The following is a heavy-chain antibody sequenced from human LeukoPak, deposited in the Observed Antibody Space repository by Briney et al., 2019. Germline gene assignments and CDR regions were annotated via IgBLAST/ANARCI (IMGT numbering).Heavy chain of an antibody. J-gene: IGHJ4*02. D-gene: IGHD4-11*01. V-gene: IGHV4-39*01. CDR2: IYYSGST. CDR1: GGSISSSSYY. CDR3: ARTTYSNYPDY. Sequence: SETLSLTCTVSGGSISSSSYYWGWIRQPPGKGLEWIGSIYYSGSTYYNPSLKSRVTISVDTFKNQFSLKLSSVTAADTAVYYCARTTYSNYPDYWGQGTLVTVSS.